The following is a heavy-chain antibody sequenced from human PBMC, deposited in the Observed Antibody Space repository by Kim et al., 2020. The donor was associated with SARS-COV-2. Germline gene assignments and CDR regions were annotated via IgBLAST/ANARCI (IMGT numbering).Heavy chain of an antibody. Sequence: AASMKCQFTIPRANSNNTLYLQMNSLRAEATAVYYCAKGGAVAGARWFDPWGQGTLVTVSS. J-gene: IGHJ5*02. D-gene: IGHD6-19*01. CDR3: AKGGAVAGARWFDP. V-gene: IGHV3-30*02.